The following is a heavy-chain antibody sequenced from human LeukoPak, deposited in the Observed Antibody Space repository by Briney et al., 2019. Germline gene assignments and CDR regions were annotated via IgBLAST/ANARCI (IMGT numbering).Heavy chain of an antibody. CDR1: GFTFSSYA. Sequence: GGSLRLSCAASGFTFSSYAMHWVRQAPGKGLEWVSAIDGGGGSTYYADSVKGRFTISRDNSKNTLYLQMNSLRGEDTAVYYCAKKGRSSGTTYFDYWGQGTLVTVSS. V-gene: IGHV3-23*01. CDR2: IDGGGGST. D-gene: IGHD1-1*01. CDR3: AKKGRSSGTTYFDY. J-gene: IGHJ4*02.